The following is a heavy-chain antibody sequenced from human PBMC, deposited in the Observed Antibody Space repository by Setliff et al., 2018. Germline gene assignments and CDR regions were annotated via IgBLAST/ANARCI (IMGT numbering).Heavy chain of an antibody. D-gene: IGHD3-22*01. CDR2: TIPMFGTT. Sequence: SVKVSCKASGGTFSNYGISWVRQAPGQGLEWMGGTIPMFGTTEYAQKFQGRLTIITDESTNTAFMQLSSLRSDDTAVYYCVREGVDSRSSTDYRYYMDVWGKGTTVTVSS. V-gene: IGHV1-69*05. CDR3: VREGVDSRSSTDYRYYMDV. CDR1: GGTFSNYG. J-gene: IGHJ6*03.